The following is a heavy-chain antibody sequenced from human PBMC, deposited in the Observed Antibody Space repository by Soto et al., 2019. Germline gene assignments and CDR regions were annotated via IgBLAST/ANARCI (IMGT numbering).Heavy chain of an antibody. CDR2: ISGSGGST. CDR1: GFTFSSYA. J-gene: IGHJ6*02. V-gene: IGHV3-23*01. CDR3: AKSRDYYGDYYYGMDV. D-gene: IGHD4-17*01. Sequence: PGGSLRLSFAASGFTFSSYAMSWVRQAQGKGLEWVSAISGSGGSTYYADSVKGRFTISRDNSKNTLYLQMNSLRAEDTAVYYCAKSRDYYGDYYYGMDVWGQGTTVTVSS.